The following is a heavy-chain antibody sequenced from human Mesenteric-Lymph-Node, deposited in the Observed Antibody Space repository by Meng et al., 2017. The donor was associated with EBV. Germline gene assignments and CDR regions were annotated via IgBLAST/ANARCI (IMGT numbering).Heavy chain of an antibody. V-gene: IGHV4-39*01. J-gene: IGHJ4*02. CDR2: IHYSGST. CDR3: ARTTDYGDLYFDY. D-gene: IGHD4-17*01. CDR1: GDSISSSSYY. Sequence: LQLQESGPVLLNPSGTLSLTCTVSGDSISSSSYYWGWIRQPPGKGLEWIANIHYSGSTFYNPSLKSRVTISVDTSKNQFSLKLRSVTAADTAVYYCARTTDYGDLYFDYWGQGTLVTVSS.